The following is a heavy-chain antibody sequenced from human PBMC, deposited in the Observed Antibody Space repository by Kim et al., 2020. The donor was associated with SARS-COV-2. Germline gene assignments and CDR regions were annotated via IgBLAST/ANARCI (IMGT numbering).Heavy chain of an antibody. D-gene: IGHD6-13*01. CDR2: ISYDGSNK. CDR1: GFTFSSYA. V-gene: IGHV3-30*04. Sequence: GGSLRLSCAASGFTFSSYAMHWVRQAPGKGLEWVAVISYDGSNKYYADSVKGRFTISRDNSKNTLYLQMNSLRAEDTAVYYCARAFSSYSSSPGDYWGQG. CDR3: ARAFSSYSSSPGDY. J-gene: IGHJ4*02.